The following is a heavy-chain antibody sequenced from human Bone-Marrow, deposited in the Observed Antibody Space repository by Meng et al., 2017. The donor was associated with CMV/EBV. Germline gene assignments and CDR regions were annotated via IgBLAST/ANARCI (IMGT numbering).Heavy chain of an antibody. V-gene: IGHV4-4*02. Sequence: GSLRLSCAVSGASITTTKWWTWVRQPPGKGLEWVGEIDHSGNSNSNPSLKSRLTLSLDTSKNHLSLRMTSVTAEDTAIYYCARVREHTSLGNYWFDPWGQGTRVTGYS. J-gene: IGHJ5*02. D-gene: IGHD3-16*01. CDR3: ARVREHTSLGNYWFDP. CDR2: IDHSGNS. CDR1: GASITTTKW.